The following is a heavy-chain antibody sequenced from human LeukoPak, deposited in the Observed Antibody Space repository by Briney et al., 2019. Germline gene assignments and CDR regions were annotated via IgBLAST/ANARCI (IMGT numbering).Heavy chain of an antibody. CDR1: GGSISSSNYY. Sequence: PSETLSLTCTVSGGSISSSNYYRGWIRQPPGKGLEWIGGIYHTGSTHYNPSPKSRVTISVDTPKNQLSLRLSSVTAADTALYYCILGGKLDYWGQGILVTVSS. V-gene: IGHV4-39*01. CDR3: ILGGKLDY. CDR2: IYHTGST. D-gene: IGHD3-10*01. J-gene: IGHJ4*02.